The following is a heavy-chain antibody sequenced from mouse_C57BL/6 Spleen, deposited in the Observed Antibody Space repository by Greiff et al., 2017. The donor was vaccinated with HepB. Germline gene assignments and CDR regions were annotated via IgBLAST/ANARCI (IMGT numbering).Heavy chain of an antibody. CDR3: ARENLLEAWFAY. D-gene: IGHD1-1*01. J-gene: IGHJ3*01. V-gene: IGHV5-4*01. CDR1: GFTFSSYA. CDR2: ISDGGSYT. Sequence: EVQGVESGGGLVKPGGSLKLSCAASGFTFSSYAMSWVRQTPEKRLEWVATISDGGSYTYYPDNVKGRFTISRDNAKNNLYLQMSHLKSEDTAMYYCARENLLEAWFAYWGQGTLVTVSA.